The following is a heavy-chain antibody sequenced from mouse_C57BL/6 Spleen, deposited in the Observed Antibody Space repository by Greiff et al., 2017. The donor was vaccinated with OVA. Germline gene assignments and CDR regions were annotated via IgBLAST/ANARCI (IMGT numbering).Heavy chain of an antibody. V-gene: IGHV5-17*01. CDR1: GFTFSDYG. Sequence: EVKLMESGGGLVKPGGSLKLSCAASGFTFSDYGMHWVRQAPEKGLEWVAYISSGSSTIYYADTVKGRFTISRDNAKNTLFLQMTSLRSEDTAMYYCARGDYGSSYDYAMDYWGQGTSVTVSS. D-gene: IGHD1-1*01. CDR3: ARGDYGSSYDYAMDY. J-gene: IGHJ4*01. CDR2: ISSGSSTI.